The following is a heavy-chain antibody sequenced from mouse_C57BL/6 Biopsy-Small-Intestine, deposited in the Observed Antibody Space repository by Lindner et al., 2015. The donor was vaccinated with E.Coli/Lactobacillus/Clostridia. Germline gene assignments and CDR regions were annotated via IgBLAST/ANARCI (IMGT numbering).Heavy chain of an antibody. V-gene: IGHV1-82*01. J-gene: IGHJ2*01. CDR3: APFITTVDYNFDH. Sequence: VQLQESGPELVKPGASVKISCKASGYAFSSSWMNWVKQRPGKGLEWIGRIYPGDGDTDYNGKFKGKATLTVDTSSSTAYMQLSSLTSEDSAVYFCAPFITTVDYNFDHWGQGTTLTVSS. CDR1: GYAFSSSW. CDR2: IYPGDGDT. D-gene: IGHD1-1*01.